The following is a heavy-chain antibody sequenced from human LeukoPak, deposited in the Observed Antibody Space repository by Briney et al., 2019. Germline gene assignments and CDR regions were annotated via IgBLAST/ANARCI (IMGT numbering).Heavy chain of an antibody. V-gene: IGHV1-69*04. D-gene: IGHD1-26*01. CDR1: GGTFSSYA. J-gene: IGHJ4*02. Sequence: SVKVSCKASGGTFSSYAISWVRQAPGQGLGWMGRIIPILGIANYAQKFQGRVTITADKSTSTAYMELSSLRSEDTAVYYCARTNPGLSGSDYWGQGTLVTVSS. CDR3: ARTNPGLSGSDY. CDR2: IIPILGIA.